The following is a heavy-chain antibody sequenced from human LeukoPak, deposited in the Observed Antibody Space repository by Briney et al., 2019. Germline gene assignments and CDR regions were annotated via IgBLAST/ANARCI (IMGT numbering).Heavy chain of an antibody. CDR2: IKTKTDGGTT. Sequence: AGGSLRLSCAASGFTFSNAWMSWVRQAPGKGLEWVGRIKTKTDGGTTDYAAPVKGRFTITRDDSKSTLYLQMNSLKTGHTAVYYCTTPPWYDSRGYWGQGTLVTVSS. CDR3: TTPPWYDSRGY. V-gene: IGHV3-15*01. J-gene: IGHJ4*02. D-gene: IGHD6-13*01. CDR1: GFTFSNAW.